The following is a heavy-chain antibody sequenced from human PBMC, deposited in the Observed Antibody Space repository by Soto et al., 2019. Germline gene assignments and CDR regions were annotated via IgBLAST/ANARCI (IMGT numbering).Heavy chain of an antibody. CDR1: GGSISSSSYY. Sequence: TSETLSPTCIVSGGSISSSSYYWGWIRQPPGKGLEWIGSIYSSGSAYYNPSLESRVTISVDTSKNQFSLKQTSVTAADTAVYYCATPVSSGYQAFEVWGQGTMVTVSS. CDR3: ATPVSSGYQAFEV. CDR2: IYSSGSA. J-gene: IGHJ3*01. D-gene: IGHD3-22*01. V-gene: IGHV4-39*01.